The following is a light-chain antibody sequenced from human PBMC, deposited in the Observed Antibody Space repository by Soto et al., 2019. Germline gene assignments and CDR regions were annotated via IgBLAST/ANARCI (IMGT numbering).Light chain of an antibody. CDR3: QQYGSSPCT. V-gene: IGKV3-20*01. J-gene: IGKJ2*02. CDR2: GAS. CDR1: QSASSSY. Sequence: EIVLTQSPGNLSLSPGEIATLSCRASQSASSSYLAWYQQKPGQAPRLLIYGASSRATGIPDRFSGSGSGTDFTLTISRLEPEDFAVYYCQQYGSSPCTFGQGTKLEIK.